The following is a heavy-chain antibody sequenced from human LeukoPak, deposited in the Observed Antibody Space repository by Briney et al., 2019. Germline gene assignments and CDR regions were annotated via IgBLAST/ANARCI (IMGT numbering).Heavy chain of an antibody. CDR3: ARDLNYDSSGLTQ. Sequence: ASVKVSCKASGYTFTSYDINWVRQATGQGLEWMGRMNPNSGNTGYAQKFQGRVTLTRNTSISTAYMELSSLRSEDTAVYYCARDLNYDSSGLTQWGQGTLVTVSS. CDR1: GYTFTSYD. D-gene: IGHD3-22*01. CDR2: MNPNSGNT. V-gene: IGHV1-8*01. J-gene: IGHJ4*02.